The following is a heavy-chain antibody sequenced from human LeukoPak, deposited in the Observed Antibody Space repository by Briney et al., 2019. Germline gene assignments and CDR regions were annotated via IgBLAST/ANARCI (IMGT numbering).Heavy chain of an antibody. Sequence: SETLSLTFTVSGGSISSYYWSWIRQPPGKGLEWIGYIYYSGSTNYNPSLKSRVTISVDTSKNQFSLKLTSVTAADTAVYYCARAVYSSSALDYWGQGTLVTVSS. CDR1: GGSISSYY. D-gene: IGHD6-13*01. CDR2: IYYSGST. CDR3: ARAVYSSSALDY. J-gene: IGHJ4*02. V-gene: IGHV4-59*01.